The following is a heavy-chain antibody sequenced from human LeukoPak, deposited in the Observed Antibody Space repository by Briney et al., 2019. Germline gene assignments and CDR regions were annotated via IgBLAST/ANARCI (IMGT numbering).Heavy chain of an antibody. V-gene: IGHV3-43*02. CDR2: ISGDGGST. CDR3: AKDVAYSSHHPFEP. J-gene: IGHJ5*02. Sequence: GGSLRLSCAASGFTFDHYAMHWVRHAPGKGLEWVSLISGDGGSTYYADSVKGRFTISRDNSKNSLYLQMNSLRTEDTALYYCAKDVAYSSHHPFEPWGQGTLGTVSS. CDR1: GFTFDHYA. D-gene: IGHD6-13*01.